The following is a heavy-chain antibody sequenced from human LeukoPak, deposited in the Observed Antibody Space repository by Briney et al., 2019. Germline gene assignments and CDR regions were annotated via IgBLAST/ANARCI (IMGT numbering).Heavy chain of an antibody. CDR1: GFTFSSYW. J-gene: IGHJ4*02. Sequence: GGSLRLSCAASGFTFSSYWMSWVRQAPGKGLEWVANIKQDGSEKYYVDSVKGRFTIPRDNAKNSLYLQMNSLRAEGTAVYYCAKQPHIRSSWYSTYYFDYWGQGTLVTVSS. V-gene: IGHV3-7*01. D-gene: IGHD6-13*01. CDR3: AKQPHIRSSWYSTYYFDY. CDR2: IKQDGSEK.